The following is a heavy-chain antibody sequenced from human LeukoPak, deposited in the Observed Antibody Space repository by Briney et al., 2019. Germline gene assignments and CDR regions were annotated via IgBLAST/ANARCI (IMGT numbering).Heavy chain of an antibody. CDR1: GYSISSGYY. V-gene: IGHV4-38-2*01. J-gene: IGHJ4*02. CDR2: IYHSGST. CDR3: ARGCGIVGATVHPSDY. Sequence: SETLSHTCAVSGYSISSGYYWGWIRQPPGKRLEWIGSIYHSGSTYYNPPLKSRVSISVDTSKNHFSLKLSSVTAADTAVYYCARGCGIVGATVHPSDYWGQGTLVTVSS. D-gene: IGHD1-26*01.